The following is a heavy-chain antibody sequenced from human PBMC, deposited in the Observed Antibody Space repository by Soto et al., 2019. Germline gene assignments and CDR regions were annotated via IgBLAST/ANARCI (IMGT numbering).Heavy chain of an antibody. CDR3: ARDHVLEWVGGGGDY. J-gene: IGHJ4*02. CDR1: GYTFTSYA. Sequence: ASVKVSCKASGYTFTSYAMHWVRQAPGQRLEWMGWINAGNGNTKYSQKFQGRVTITRDTSASTAYMELSSLRSEDTAVYYCARDHVLEWVGGGGDYWGQGTLVTVSS. D-gene: IGHD1-26*01. V-gene: IGHV1-3*01. CDR2: INAGNGNT.